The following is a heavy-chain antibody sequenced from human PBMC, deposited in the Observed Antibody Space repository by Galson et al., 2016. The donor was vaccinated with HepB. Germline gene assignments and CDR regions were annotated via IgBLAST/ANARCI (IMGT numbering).Heavy chain of an antibody. CDR2: ISYDGSNK. V-gene: IGHV3-30*18. J-gene: IGHJ4*02. CDR3: AKVRGWRLGIDY. Sequence: SLRLSCAASGFTFSSYGMHWVRQAPGKGLEWVAVISYDGSNKYYADSVKGRFTISRDNSKNTLYLQMNSLRAEDTAVYYCAKVRGWRLGIDYWGQGTLVTVSS. D-gene: IGHD3-10*01. CDR1: GFTFSSYG.